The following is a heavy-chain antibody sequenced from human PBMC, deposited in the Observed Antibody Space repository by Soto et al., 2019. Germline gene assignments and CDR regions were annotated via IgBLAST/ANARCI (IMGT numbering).Heavy chain of an antibody. CDR1: GYTFTSYA. V-gene: IGHV1-3*01. Sequence: ASVKVSCKASGYTFTSYAMHWVRQAPGQRXEWMGWINAGNGNTKYSQKFQGRVTITRDTSASTAYMELSSLRSEDTAVYYCARDNEYYDFWSGYFNHNWFDPWGQGTLVTVSS. CDR3: ARDNEYYDFWSGYFNHNWFDP. J-gene: IGHJ5*02. CDR2: INAGNGNT. D-gene: IGHD3-3*01.